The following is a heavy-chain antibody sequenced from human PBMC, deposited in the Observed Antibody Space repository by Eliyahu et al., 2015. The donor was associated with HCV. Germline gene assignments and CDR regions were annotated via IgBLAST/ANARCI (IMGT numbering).Heavy chain of an antibody. CDR2: INHSGST. V-gene: IGHV4-34*01. CDR1: GGSFSGYY. CDR3: ARGVQLWQRDYYYYYYMDV. J-gene: IGHJ6*03. Sequence: QVQLQQWGAGLLKPSETLSLTCAVYGGSFSGYYWSWIRQPPGKGLEWIGEINHSGSTNYNPSLKSRVTISVDTSKNQFSLKLSSVTAADTAVYYCARGVQLWQRDYYYYYYMDVWGKGTTVTVSS. D-gene: IGHD5-18*01.